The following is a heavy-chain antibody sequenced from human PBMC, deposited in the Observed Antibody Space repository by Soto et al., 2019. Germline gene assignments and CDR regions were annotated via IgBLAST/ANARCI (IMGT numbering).Heavy chain of an antibody. CDR3: GRGDIGEGIDS. J-gene: IGHJ5*02. D-gene: IGHD3-3*01. V-gene: IGHV3-74*01. CDR1: RFTLGLYW. CDR2: MNIDGSDT. Sequence: PAGSMELSCAVPRFTLGLYWMPWVRQVPGKGLVWVSPMNIDGSDTTYADSVRGRFTISRDNPKNTSYLQVNSLRAEQTAVDYHGRGDIGEGIDSWGRGTSVTVSS.